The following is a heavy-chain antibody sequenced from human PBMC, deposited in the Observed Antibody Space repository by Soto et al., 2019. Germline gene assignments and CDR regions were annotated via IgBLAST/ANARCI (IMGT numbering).Heavy chain of an antibody. Sequence: GGSLRLSCAASGFTFSSYGMHWVRQAPGKGLEWVAVISYDGSNKYYADSVKGRFTISRDNSKNTLYLQMNSLRAEDTAVYYCAKDLGVGPVILRAFDIWGQGTMVTVSS. J-gene: IGHJ3*02. CDR3: AKDLGVGPVILRAFDI. D-gene: IGHD3-16*02. V-gene: IGHV3-30*18. CDR2: ISYDGSNK. CDR1: GFTFSSYG.